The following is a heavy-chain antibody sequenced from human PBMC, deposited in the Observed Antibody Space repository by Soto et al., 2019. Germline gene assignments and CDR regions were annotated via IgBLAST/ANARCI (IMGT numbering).Heavy chain of an antibody. CDR2: IYFSGNT. Sequence: RQPPGKGLEWIGSIYFSGNTYYSPSLKSRVTISVDTSRNQFSLRLTSVTATDTAVYYCAKHTLYCSGGTCYLDYFDSWGQGTLVTVSS. J-gene: IGHJ4*02. D-gene: IGHD2-15*01. V-gene: IGHV4-39*01. CDR3: AKHTLYCSGGTCYLDYFDS.